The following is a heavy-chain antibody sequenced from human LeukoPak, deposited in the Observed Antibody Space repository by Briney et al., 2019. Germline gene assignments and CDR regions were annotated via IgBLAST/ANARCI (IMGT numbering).Heavy chain of an antibody. Sequence: EGSLRLSCAASGFSFSSYWMSWVRQAPGKGLEWVANIKQDGSEKYYVDSVKGRFTISRDNAKNSLFLHMNSLRAEDTAQYYCVCFSHYDILTGLRNWFDPWGQGTLVTVSS. CDR3: VCFSHYDILTGLRNWFDP. V-gene: IGHV3-7*03. CDR2: IKQDGSEK. D-gene: IGHD3-9*01. CDR1: GFSFSSYW. J-gene: IGHJ5*02.